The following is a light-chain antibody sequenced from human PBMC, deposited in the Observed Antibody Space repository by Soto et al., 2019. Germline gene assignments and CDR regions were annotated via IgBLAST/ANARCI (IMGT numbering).Light chain of an antibody. Sequence: EIVLTQSPGTLSLFPGERAILSCRASESVSRYYLAWYQHKPGQAPRLLIHAASTRATGIPDRFSGSGSGTDFTLVISSLEPEDFAVYYCQQYGNLPRKFGQGTKV. CDR3: QQYGNLPRK. CDR2: AAS. V-gene: IGKV3-20*01. J-gene: IGKJ1*01. CDR1: ESVSRYY.